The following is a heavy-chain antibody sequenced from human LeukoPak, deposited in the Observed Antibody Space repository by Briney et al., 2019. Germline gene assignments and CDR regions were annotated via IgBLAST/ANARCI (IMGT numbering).Heavy chain of an antibody. Sequence: SETLSLTCTVSGGSISSYYWSWIWQPPGKGLEWIGYIYYSGSTNYNPSLKSRVTISVDTSKNQFSLKLSSVTAADTAVYYCARFTYYYGSGSNDAFDIWGQGTMVTVSS. D-gene: IGHD3-10*01. J-gene: IGHJ3*02. CDR3: ARFTYYYGSGSNDAFDI. V-gene: IGHV4-59*01. CDR1: GGSISSYY. CDR2: IYYSGST.